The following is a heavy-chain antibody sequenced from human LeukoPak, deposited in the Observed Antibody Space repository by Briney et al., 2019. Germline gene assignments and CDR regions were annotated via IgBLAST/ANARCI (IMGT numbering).Heavy chain of an antibody. CDR1: GFTFSNAW. CDR3: WDTNWNGDWDY. J-gene: IGHJ4*02. Sequence: PGGSLRLSCAASGFTFSNAWMHWVRQAPGKGLEWVGRVKSKAHGGTTGYAAPVKGRFTISRDDSKNTLYLQMNSLKTEDTAVYYCWDTNWNGDWDYWGQGTLVTVSS. CDR2: VKSKAHGGTT. V-gene: IGHV3-15*01. D-gene: IGHD1-1*01.